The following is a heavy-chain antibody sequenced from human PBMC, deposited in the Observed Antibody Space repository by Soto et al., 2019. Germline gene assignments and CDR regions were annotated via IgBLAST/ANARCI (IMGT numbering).Heavy chain of an antibody. D-gene: IGHD6-13*01. Sequence: EVQLVQSGAEVKKPGESLRISCKGSGYSFTSYWISWVRKMPGKGLEWMGRIDPSDSYTNYSPSFQGHVNISADKSISTAYLQWSSLKASDTAMYYCARRGSSTFEDYYYYYGMDVWGQGTTVTVSS. CDR1: GYSFTSYW. CDR3: ARRGSSTFEDYYYYYGMDV. CDR2: IDPSDSYT. V-gene: IGHV5-10-1*03. J-gene: IGHJ6*02.